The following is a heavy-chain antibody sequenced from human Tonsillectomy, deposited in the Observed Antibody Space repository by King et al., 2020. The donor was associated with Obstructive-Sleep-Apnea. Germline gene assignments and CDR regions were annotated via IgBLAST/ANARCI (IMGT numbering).Heavy chain of an antibody. CDR3: ARGGWGSSWPFDY. V-gene: IGHV4-34*01. Sequence: VQLQQWGAGLLKSSETLSLTCAVYGGSFSGYYWSWIRQPPGKGLEWIGEINHSGSTNYNPSLKSRVTISLDTSKNQFSLELSSVTAADTAVYYCARGGWGSSWPFDYWGQGTLVTVSS. CDR1: GGSFSGYY. D-gene: IGHD6-13*01. J-gene: IGHJ4*02. CDR2: INHSGST.